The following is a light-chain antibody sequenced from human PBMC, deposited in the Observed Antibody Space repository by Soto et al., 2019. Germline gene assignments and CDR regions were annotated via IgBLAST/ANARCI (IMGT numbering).Light chain of an antibody. Sequence: EVVMTQSPATLSVSPGERATLSCRASQNVNANLAWYQQKPGQAPRLLIHGASTRATGIPARFSGSGFGTEFILTISRLPSEDFAVYYCQQYNTWLWTFGQGTKVEGK. CDR1: QNVNAN. CDR2: GAS. CDR3: QQYNTWLWT. J-gene: IGKJ1*01. V-gene: IGKV3-15*01.